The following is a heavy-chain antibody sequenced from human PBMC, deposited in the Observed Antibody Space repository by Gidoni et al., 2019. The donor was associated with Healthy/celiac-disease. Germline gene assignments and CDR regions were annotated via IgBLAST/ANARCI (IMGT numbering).Heavy chain of an antibody. J-gene: IGHJ4*02. V-gene: IGHV3-30*18. D-gene: IGHD4-17*01. CDR3: AKDDYGGNSGSVSY. Sequence: QVQLVESGGGVVQPGSSLRLSCAASGFNFSSYGMHWVRQAPGKGLEWVAVISYDGSNKYYADSVKGRFTISRDNSKNTLYLQMNSLRAEDTAVYYCAKDDYGGNSGSVSYWGQGTLVTVSS. CDR2: ISYDGSNK. CDR1: GFNFSSYG.